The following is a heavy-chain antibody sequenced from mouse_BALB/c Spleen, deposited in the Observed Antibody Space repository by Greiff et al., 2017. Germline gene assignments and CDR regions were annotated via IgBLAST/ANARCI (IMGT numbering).Heavy chain of an antibody. V-gene: IGHV5-17*02. J-gene: IGHJ4*01. Sequence: EVPLQASGGGSVQPGGSRKLSCPASGFPFSCFGMHRVRQAPEKGLEWVAYISSGSSTIYYADTVKGRFTISRDNPKNTLFLQMTSLRSEDTAMYYCARYRYHAMDYWGQGTSVTVSS. CDR2: ISSGSSTI. CDR1: GFPFSCFG. D-gene: IGHD2-14*01. CDR3: ARYRYHAMDY.